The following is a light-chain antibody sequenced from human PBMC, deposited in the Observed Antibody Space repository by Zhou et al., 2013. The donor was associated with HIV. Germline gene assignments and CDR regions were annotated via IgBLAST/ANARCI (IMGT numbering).Light chain of an antibody. Sequence: DIVMTQPPLSQPVTPGESASISCRSSQSLLHSNGYNYLDWYLQKPGQSPQLLIYMGSNRASGVPHRFSGSGSGTDFTLTISSVEVEDIGVYYCLQVLQTPYSFGQGTKLEIK. CDR3: LQVLQTPYS. V-gene: IGKV2-28*01. J-gene: IGKJ2*03. CDR2: MGS. CDR1: QSLLHSNGYNY.